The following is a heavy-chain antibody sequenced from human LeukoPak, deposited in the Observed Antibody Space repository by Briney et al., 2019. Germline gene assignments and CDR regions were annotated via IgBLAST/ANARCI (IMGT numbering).Heavy chain of an antibody. J-gene: IGHJ4*02. CDR1: GFTFSSYW. V-gene: IGHV3-7*01. D-gene: IGHD4-17*01. Sequence: GGSLRLSCAASGFTFSSYWMSWVRQAPGKGLEWVANIKQDGSEKYYVDSVKGRFTISRDNAKNSLYLQMNSLRAEDTAVYYCARNPAVTTLYYFDYWGQGTLDTVSS. CDR2: IKQDGSEK. CDR3: ARNPAVTTLYYFDY.